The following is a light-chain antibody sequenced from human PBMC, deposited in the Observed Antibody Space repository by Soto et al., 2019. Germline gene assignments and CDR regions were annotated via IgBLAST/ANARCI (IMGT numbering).Light chain of an antibody. CDR3: QQYNNWPPWT. J-gene: IGKJ1*01. V-gene: IGKV3-15*01. CDR1: QSVRSK. CDR2: GAS. Sequence: EIVMTQTPATLSVSPGERATLSCRASQSVRSKLAWYQQKPGQAPRLLMYGASTRATGIPTRFSGRGSGTEFPLTISSLQSEDSAVYYCQQYNNWPPWTFGQGTKVEIK.